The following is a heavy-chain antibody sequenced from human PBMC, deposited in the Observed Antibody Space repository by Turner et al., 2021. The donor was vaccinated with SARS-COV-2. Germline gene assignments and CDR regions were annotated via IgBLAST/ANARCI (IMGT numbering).Heavy chain of an antibody. Sequence: QVQLVQSGAEVKKPGASVKVSCKASGYTFTTYYLHWVRQAPGHGLEWMGMITPSSGYTTYAQTFQGRVTMTRDTSTTTVYMDLSSLTFKDTAVYFCTRSRPGSTVTFDYWGQGTLVTVSS. CDR2: ITPSSGYT. CDR1: GYTFTTYY. CDR3: TRSRPGSTVTFDY. D-gene: IGHD4-17*01. V-gene: IGHV1-46*03. J-gene: IGHJ4*02.